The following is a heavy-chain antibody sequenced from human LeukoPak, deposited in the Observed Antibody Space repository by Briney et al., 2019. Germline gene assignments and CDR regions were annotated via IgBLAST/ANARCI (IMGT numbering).Heavy chain of an antibody. CDR3: ARGLPSTADY. CDR1: GYTFTSYD. J-gene: IGHJ4*02. V-gene: IGHV1-8*01. Sequence: ASLKVSCTASGYTFTSYDINWVRQATGQGLEWMGCMNPNSGNTGYAQTFQGRVTMTRNTSISTAYMELSSLRSEDTAVYYCARGLPSTADYWGQGTLVTVSS. CDR2: MNPNSGNT.